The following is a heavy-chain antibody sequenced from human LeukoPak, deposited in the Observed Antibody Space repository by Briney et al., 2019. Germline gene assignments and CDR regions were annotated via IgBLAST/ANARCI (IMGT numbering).Heavy chain of an antibody. J-gene: IGHJ4*02. CDR3: ASPRGFVVGPPNY. V-gene: IGHV3-21*01. D-gene: IGHD2-21*01. Sequence: GGSLRLSCAASGFTFSSYSMNWVRQAPGKGLEWVSSISSSSSYIYYADSVKGRFTISRDNAKNSLYLQMNSLRAEDTAVYYCASPRGFVVGPPNYWGQGTLATVSS. CDR2: ISSSSSYI. CDR1: GFTFSSYS.